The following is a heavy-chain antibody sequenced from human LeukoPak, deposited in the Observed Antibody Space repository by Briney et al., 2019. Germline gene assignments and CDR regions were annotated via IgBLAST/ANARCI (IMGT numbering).Heavy chain of an antibody. CDR2: IYYSGST. J-gene: IGHJ4*02. D-gene: IGHD4-17*01. V-gene: IGHV4-39*07. CDR3: ASLDYGDYVGSFDY. CDR1: GGSISSSSYY. Sequence: SETLSLTCTVSGGSISSSSYYWGWIRQPPGKGLEWIGSIYYSGSTYYNPSLKSRVTISVDTSKNQFSLKLSSVTAADTAVYYCASLDYGDYVGSFDYWGQGTLVTVSS.